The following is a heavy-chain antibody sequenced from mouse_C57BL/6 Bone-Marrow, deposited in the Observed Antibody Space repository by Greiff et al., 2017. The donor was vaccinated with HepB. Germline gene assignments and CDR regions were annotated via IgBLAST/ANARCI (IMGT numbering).Heavy chain of an antibody. CDR1: GYTFTDYN. V-gene: IGHV1-18*01. CDR2: INPNNGGT. J-gene: IGHJ1*03. Sequence: EVQLQESGPELVKPGASVKIPCKASGYTFTDYNMDWVKQSHGKSLEWIGDINPNNGGTIYNQKFKGKATLTVDKSSSTAYMELRSLTSEDTAVYYCARRDYYYGSSYWYFDVWGTGTTVTVSS. CDR3: ARRDYYYGSSYWYFDV. D-gene: IGHD1-1*01.